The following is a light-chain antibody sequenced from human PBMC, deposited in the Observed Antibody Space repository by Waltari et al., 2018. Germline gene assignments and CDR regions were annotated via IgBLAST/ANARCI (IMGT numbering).Light chain of an antibody. CDR2: QDT. J-gene: IGLJ3*02. Sequence: SYELTQPPSVSVSPGQTASIPCSVDILGNKYASWYQQKPGHSPLLVIYQDTKRPSEIPEQFSGAKSANAATRTITGTQAVDEADYYCQALGTGAWVFGGGTKLTVL. V-gene: IGLV3-1*01. CDR1: ILGNKY. CDR3: QALGTGAWV.